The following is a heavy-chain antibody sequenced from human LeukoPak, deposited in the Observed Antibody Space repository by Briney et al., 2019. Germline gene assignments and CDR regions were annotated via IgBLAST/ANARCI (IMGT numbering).Heavy chain of an antibody. CDR1: GGSISSYY. CDR2: IYYSGST. Sequence: SETLSLTCTVSGGSISSYYWSWIRQPPGKGLEWIGYIYYSGSTNYNPSLKSRVTISVDTSKNQFSLKLSSVTAADTAVYYCARASIAAAVYWFDPWGQGTLVTVSS. CDR3: ARASIAAAVYWFDP. D-gene: IGHD6-13*01. V-gene: IGHV4-59*01. J-gene: IGHJ5*02.